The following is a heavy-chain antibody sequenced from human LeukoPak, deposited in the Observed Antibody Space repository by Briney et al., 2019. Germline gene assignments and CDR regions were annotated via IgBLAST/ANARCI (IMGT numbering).Heavy chain of an antibody. D-gene: IGHD3-3*01. V-gene: IGHV4-59*11. CDR2: IYYSGST. CDR1: GGSMRSHY. J-gene: IGHJ4*02. CDR3: ARGIMIFGVAQFDS. Sequence: SETLSLTCTVSGGSMRSHYWGWIRQPPGKGLEWIGYIYYSGSTNYNPSLKSRVTISADTSKNQFSLKLSSVTAADTAVYYCARGIMIFGVAQFDSWGQGTLVTVSS.